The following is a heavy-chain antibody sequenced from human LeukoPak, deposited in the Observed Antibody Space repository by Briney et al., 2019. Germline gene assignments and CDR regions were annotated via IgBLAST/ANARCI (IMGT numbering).Heavy chain of an antibody. CDR3: ARSEWELSPFDI. V-gene: IGHV4-61*08. CDR2: IYYSGST. D-gene: IGHD1-26*01. J-gene: IGHJ3*02. CDR1: GGSISSGGYY. Sequence: SQTLSLTCTVSGGSISSGGYYWSWIRQPPGKGLEWIGYIYYSGSTNYNPSLKSRVTISVDTSKNQFSLKLSSVTAADTAVYYCARSEWELSPFDIWGQGTMVTVSS.